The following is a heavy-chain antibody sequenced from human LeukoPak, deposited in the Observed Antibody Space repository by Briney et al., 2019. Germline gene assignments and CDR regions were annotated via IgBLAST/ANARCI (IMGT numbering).Heavy chain of an antibody. CDR3: ARVGYEYVWGSYRYGWFDP. J-gene: IGHJ5*01. CDR2: IIPIFGTA. Sequence: GSSVKVSCKASGGTFSSYAISWVRQAPGQGLEWMGGIIPIFGTANYAQKFQGRVTITADESTSTAYMELSSLRSEDTAVYYCARVGYEYVWGSYRYGWFDPWGQGTLVTVSS. CDR1: GGTFSSYA. D-gene: IGHD3-16*02. V-gene: IGHV1-69*01.